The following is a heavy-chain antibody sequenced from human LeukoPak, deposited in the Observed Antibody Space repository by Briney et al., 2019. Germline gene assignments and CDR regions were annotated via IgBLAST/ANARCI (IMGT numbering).Heavy chain of an antibody. CDR1: GFTFSTYS. Sequence: HSGGSLRLSCAASGFTFSTYSMTWVRQAPGKGLEWVSYISGGTGTIYYADSVRGRFTISRDNAKNSLYLQMNSLRDEDTAVYYCARVRPDYYDILTGYYGYYFDYWGQGTLVTVSS. CDR2: ISGGTGTI. CDR3: ARVRPDYYDILTGYYGYYFDY. V-gene: IGHV3-48*02. D-gene: IGHD3-9*01. J-gene: IGHJ4*02.